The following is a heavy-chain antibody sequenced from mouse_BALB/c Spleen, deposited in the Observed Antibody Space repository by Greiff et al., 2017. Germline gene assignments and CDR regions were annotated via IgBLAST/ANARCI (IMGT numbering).Heavy chain of an antibody. D-gene: IGHD4-1*01. CDR3: TRTGTWFDY. Sequence: EVKVEESGGGLVQPGGSMKLSCVASGFTFSNYWMNWVRQSPEKGLEWVAEIRLKSNNYATHYAESVKGRFTISRDDSKSSVYLQMNNLRAEDTGIYYCTRTGTWFDYWGQGTTLTVSS. V-gene: IGHV6-6*02. J-gene: IGHJ2*01. CDR1: GFTFSNYW. CDR2: IRLKSNNYAT.